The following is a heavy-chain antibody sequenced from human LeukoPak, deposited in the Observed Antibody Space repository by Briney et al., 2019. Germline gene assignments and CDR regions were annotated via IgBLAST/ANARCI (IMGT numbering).Heavy chain of an antibody. CDR3: ARDYCSSTSCYTYYYYYYGMDV. CDR1: GFTFSSYA. D-gene: IGHD2-2*02. V-gene: IGHV3-30-3*01. CDR2: ISYDGSNK. J-gene: IGHJ6*02. Sequence: GGSLRLSCAASGFTFSSYAMHWVRQAPGKGLEWVAVISYDGSNKYYADSVKGRFTISRDNSKNTLYLQMNSLRAEDTAVYYCARDYCSSTSCYTYYYYYYGMDVWGQGTTVTVSS.